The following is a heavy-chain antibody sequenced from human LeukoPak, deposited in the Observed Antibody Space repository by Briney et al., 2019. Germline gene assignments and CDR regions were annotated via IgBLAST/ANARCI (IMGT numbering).Heavy chain of an antibody. CDR3: SRALIVGGNSAHFDY. D-gene: IGHD4-23*01. Sequence: SKGPGGTTEYAASVKGRFTISRDESKSIAYLQMNSLKTEDTAVYYCSRALIVGGNSAHFDYWGQGTLVTVSS. J-gene: IGHJ4*02. CDR2: SKGPGGTT. V-gene: IGHV3-49*02.